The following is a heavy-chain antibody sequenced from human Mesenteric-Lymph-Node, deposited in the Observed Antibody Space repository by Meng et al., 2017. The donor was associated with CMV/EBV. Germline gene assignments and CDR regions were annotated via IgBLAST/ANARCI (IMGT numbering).Heavy chain of an antibody. D-gene: IGHD3-10*01. J-gene: IGHJ5*02. CDR2: IYVDGRGT. CDR3: ARELLSYGSGSPIPPFDP. Sequence: GESLKISCAASGFTFSSHAMHWVRQAPGKGLVWVSRIYVDGRGTDYADSVKGRFTISRDNAKNTLYLHMNSLRVEDTAVYYCARELLSYGSGSPIPPFDPWGQGTLVTVSS. CDR1: GFTFSSHA. V-gene: IGHV3-74*01.